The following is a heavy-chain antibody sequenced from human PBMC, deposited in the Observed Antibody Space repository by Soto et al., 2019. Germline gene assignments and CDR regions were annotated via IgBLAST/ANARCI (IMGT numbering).Heavy chain of an antibody. Sequence: ASVKVSCKASGYTFTSYYMHWVRQAPGQGLEWMGIINPSGGSTSYAQKFQGRVTMTRDTSTSTVYMELSSLRSEDTAVYYCAREKVTTNVRIGYYGMDVWGQGTTVTVSS. V-gene: IGHV1-46*01. CDR2: INPSGGST. D-gene: IGHD4-17*01. CDR3: AREKVTTNVRIGYYGMDV. CDR1: GYTFTSYY. J-gene: IGHJ6*02.